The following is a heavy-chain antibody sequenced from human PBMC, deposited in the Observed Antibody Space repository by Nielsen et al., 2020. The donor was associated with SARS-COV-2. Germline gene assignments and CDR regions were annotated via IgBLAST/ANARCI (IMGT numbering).Heavy chain of an antibody. CDR2: ISGSGGST. CDR1: GFTFSSYA. CDR3: AKIYDFWSGYNWFDP. Sequence: GGPLRLSCAASGFTFSSYAMSWVRQAPGKGLEWVSAISGSGGSTYYADSVKGRFTISRDNSKNTLYLQMNSLRAEDTAVYYCAKIYDFWSGYNWFDPWGQGTLVTVSS. J-gene: IGHJ5*02. D-gene: IGHD3-3*01. V-gene: IGHV3-23*01.